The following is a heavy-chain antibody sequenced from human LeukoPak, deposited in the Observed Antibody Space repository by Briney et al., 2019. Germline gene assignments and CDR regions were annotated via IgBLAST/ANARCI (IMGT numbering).Heavy chain of an antibody. V-gene: IGHV3-74*01. CDR3: ARVTQKVTTLSWVARSGNNWFDP. CDR2: INGDGSST. D-gene: IGHD4-17*01. CDR1: GFTFSSYG. J-gene: IGHJ5*02. Sequence: GGSLRLSCAASGFTFSSYGMHWVRQAPGKGLVWVSRINGDGSSTTYADSVKGRFTISRDNAKNTLYLQMNSLRAEDTAVYYCARVTQKVTTLSWVARSGNNWFDPWGQGTLVSVSS.